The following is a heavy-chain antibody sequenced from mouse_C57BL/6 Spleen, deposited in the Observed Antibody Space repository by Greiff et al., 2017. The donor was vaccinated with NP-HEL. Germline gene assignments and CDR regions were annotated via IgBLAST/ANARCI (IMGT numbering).Heavy chain of an antibody. CDR3: ARDGGDYYAMDD. J-gene: IGHJ4*01. CDR2: INYDGSST. CDR1: GFTFSDYY. V-gene: IGHV5-16*01. Sequence: EVQLVESEGGLVQPGSSMKLSCTASGFTFSDYYMAWVRQVPEKGLEWVANINYDGSSTYYLDSLKSRFIISRDNAKNSLYLQMSSLKSEDTATYYCARDGGDYYAMDDWGQGTSVTVSS.